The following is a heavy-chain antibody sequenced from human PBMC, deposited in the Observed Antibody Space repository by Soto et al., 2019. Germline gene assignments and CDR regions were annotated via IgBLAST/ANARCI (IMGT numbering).Heavy chain of an antibody. Sequence: SGPTLVNPTETFTLTCSVSGFSLTNGRMGVSWIRQPPGKALEWLAHFFSDAERSYSTSMQSRLNMYKDSSGSQVVLTMTNMAPADTATYFCARMDGDYNYYGLDVWGHGIAVTVSS. CDR3: ARMDGDYNYYGLDV. J-gene: IGHJ6*02. CDR1: GFSLTNGRMG. D-gene: IGHD4-17*01. CDR2: FFSDAER. V-gene: IGHV2-26*01.